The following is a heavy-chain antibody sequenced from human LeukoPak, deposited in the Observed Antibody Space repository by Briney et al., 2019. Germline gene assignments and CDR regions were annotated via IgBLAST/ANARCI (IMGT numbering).Heavy chain of an antibody. CDR3: AKDQAGDNFWSDS. V-gene: IGHV3-23*01. CDR2: ISSGSDRT. J-gene: IGHJ4*02. Sequence: PGGSLRLSCAASGFTFSNYAMSWVRQAPGKGLEWVSAISSGSDRTNYGRSVKGRFTISRDNSKNTLYLQMNSLRADDTAVYYCAKDQAGDNFWSDSWGQGTLVTVSS. D-gene: IGHD3-3*01. CDR1: GFTFSNYA.